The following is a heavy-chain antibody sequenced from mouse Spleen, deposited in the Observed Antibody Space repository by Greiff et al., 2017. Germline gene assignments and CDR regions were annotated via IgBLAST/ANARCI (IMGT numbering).Heavy chain of an antibody. Sequence: QVQLKQSGAELARPGASVKMSCKASGYTFTSYTMHWVKQRPGQGLEWIGYINPSSGYTKYNQKFKDKATLTADKSSSTAYMQLSSLTSEDSAVYYCARSLLLRSRGYYFDYWGQGTTLTVSS. CDR3: ARSLLLRSRGYYFDY. J-gene: IGHJ2*01. CDR2: INPSSGYT. D-gene: IGHD1-1*01. CDR1: GYTFTSYT. V-gene: IGHV1-4*01.